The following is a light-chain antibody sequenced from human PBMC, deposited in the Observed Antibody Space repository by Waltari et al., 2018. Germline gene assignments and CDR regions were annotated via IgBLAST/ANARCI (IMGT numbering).Light chain of an antibody. V-gene: IGLV3-19*01. CDR1: SLRSYY. CDR3: HSRDASGVAGS. CDR2: DKN. Sequence: SSELTQDPAVSVAMGQTVRITCQGDSLRSYYASWYQQSPGQAPLLVIYDKNNRPSGVPDRFSGSSSHNTGSLTITGAQAEDEASYYCHSRDASGVAGSFGGGTKLTVL. J-gene: IGLJ2*01.